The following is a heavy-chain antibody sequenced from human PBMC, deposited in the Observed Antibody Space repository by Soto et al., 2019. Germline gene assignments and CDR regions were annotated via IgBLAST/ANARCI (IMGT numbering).Heavy chain of an antibody. Sequence: GGSLRLSCAASGFTFSSYAVSWVRQAPGRGTEWSSSISGSGSTIYYADSVKGRFTISRDNSKNTLYLQMSSLRAEDTAVYYCAKVFYYYDSSGYYYFDYWGQGTLVTVSS. CDR2: ISGSGSTI. D-gene: IGHD3-22*01. CDR3: AKVFYYYDSSGYYYFDY. CDR1: GFTFSSYA. V-gene: IGHV3-23*01. J-gene: IGHJ4*02.